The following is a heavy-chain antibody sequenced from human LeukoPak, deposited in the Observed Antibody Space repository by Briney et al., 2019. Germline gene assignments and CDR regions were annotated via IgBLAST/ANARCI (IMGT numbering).Heavy chain of an antibody. J-gene: IGHJ6*02. Sequence: ASVKVSCKASGYTFTSYYMHWVRQAPGQGLEWVGIINPSGGSTSYAQKFQGRVTMTRDTSTSTVYMELSSLRSEDTAVYYCARDSGPGTVTIGEARSTYYYYYGMDVWGQGTTVTVSS. D-gene: IGHD4-17*01. V-gene: IGHV1-46*01. CDR1: GYTFTSYY. CDR2: INPSGGST. CDR3: ARDSGPGTVTIGEARSTYYYYYGMDV.